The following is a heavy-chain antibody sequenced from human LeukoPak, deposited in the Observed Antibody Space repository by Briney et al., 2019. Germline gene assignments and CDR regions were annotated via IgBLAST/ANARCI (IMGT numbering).Heavy chain of an antibody. V-gene: IGHV1-69*01. CDR1: GGTFSSYA. CDR3: ARDLYSSSWYFGYYYYGMDV. CDR2: IIPIFGTA. D-gene: IGHD6-13*01. J-gene: IGHJ6*02. Sequence: ASVKVSCKASGGTFSSYAVSWVRQAPGQGLEWMGGIIPIFGTANYAQKFQGRVTITADESTSTAYMELSSLRSEDTAVYYCARDLYSSSWYFGYYYYGMDVWGQGTTVTVSS.